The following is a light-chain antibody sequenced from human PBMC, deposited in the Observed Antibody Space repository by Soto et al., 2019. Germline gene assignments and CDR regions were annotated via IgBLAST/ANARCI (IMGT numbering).Light chain of an antibody. J-gene: IGKJ3*01. CDR2: KAS. CDR3: QQYGASPFT. V-gene: IGKV1-5*03. Sequence: DIQMSQSPSTLSASVGDRVTITCRASQSISSWLAWYQQKPGKAPKLLIYKASSLESGVPSRFSGSGSGTEFTLTISRMEPEDFAVYYCQQYGASPFTFGPGTKVDI. CDR1: QSISSW.